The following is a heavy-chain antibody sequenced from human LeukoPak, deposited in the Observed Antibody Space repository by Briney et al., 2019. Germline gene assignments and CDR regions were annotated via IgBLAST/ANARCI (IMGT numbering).Heavy chain of an antibody. D-gene: IGHD3-10*01. V-gene: IGHV3-30*18. CDR1: GFTFSSYG. CDR2: ISNDGSNR. Sequence: PRRSLRLSCAASGFTFSSYGMHWVRQAPGKGLEWVAVISNDGSNRYYGDSVKGRFTISRDNSKNTLYLQMNSLRAEDTAVYCCAKDFYRSGSYYSPGNYWGQGTPVPLSS. J-gene: IGHJ4*02. CDR3: AKDFYRSGSYYSPGNY.